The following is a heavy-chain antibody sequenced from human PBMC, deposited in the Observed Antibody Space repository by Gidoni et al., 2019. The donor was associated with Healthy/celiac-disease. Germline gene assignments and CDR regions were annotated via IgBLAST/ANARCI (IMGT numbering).Heavy chain of an antibody. CDR1: GFTFSSYA. J-gene: IGHJ3*02. D-gene: IGHD5-18*01. CDR3: ARESPYSSDAFDI. V-gene: IGHV3-30-3*01. Sequence: QVQLVESGGGVVQPGSSLRLSCAASGFTFSSYAMHWVRQAPGKGLEWVAVISYDGSNKYYADSVKGRFTISRDNSKNTLYLQMNSLRAEDTAVYYCARESPYSSDAFDIWGQGTMVTVSS. CDR2: ISYDGSNK.